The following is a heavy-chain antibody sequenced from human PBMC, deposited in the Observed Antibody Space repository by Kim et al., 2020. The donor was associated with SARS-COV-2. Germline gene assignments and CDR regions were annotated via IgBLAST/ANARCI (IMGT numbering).Heavy chain of an antibody. Sequence: SETLSLTCAVSGGSISSSNWWSWVRQPPGKGLEWIGEIYHSGSTNYNPSLKSRVTISVDKSKNQFSLKLSSVTAADTAVYYCARDRRSSWVRGESPHFDYWGQGTLVTVSS. J-gene: IGHJ4*02. V-gene: IGHV4-4*02. CDR2: IYHSGST. CDR3: ARDRRSSWVRGESPHFDY. CDR1: GGSISSSNW. D-gene: IGHD6-13*01.